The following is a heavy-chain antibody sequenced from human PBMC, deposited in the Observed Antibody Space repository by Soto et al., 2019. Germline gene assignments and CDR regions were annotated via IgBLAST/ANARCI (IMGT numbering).Heavy chain of an antibody. D-gene: IGHD1-26*01. V-gene: IGHV3-23*01. J-gene: IGHJ4*02. Sequence: EVQLLESGGGLVQPGGSLRLSCAGSGFTFSNYAMSWVRQAPGKGLAWVSAISGSGGSTYYADSVKGRFTISRDNSKNTLYLQMNSLRAEDTALDYCAKVAVGATGRFDYWGQGTLVTVSS. CDR3: AKVAVGATGRFDY. CDR1: GFTFSNYA. CDR2: ISGSGGST.